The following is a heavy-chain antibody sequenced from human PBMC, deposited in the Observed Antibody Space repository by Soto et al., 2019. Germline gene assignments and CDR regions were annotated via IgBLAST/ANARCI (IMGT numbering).Heavy chain of an antibody. D-gene: IGHD2-2*01. CDR2: IRSKAYGGTT. CDR1: GFTFGDYA. Sequence: GGSLRLSCTASGFTFGDYAMSWFRQAPGKGLEWVGFIRSKAYGGTTEYAASVKGRFTISRDDSKSIAYLQMNSLKTEDTAVYYCTRDSPVVRGIVVVPAAMLGGAPFDYWGQGTLVTVSS. CDR3: TRDSPVVRGIVVVPAAMLGGAPFDY. V-gene: IGHV3-49*03. J-gene: IGHJ4*02.